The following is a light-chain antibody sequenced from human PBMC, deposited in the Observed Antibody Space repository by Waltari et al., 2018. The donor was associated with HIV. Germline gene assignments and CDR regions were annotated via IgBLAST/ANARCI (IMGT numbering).Light chain of an antibody. J-gene: IGLJ3*02. CDR3: QSADTTGTYRV. CDR2: KDN. Sequence: SYELTQAPSVSVSPGQTARVTCSGAALPKQFAYWYQQQTGQAPVLVIYKDNERPSGIPERFSGSSSGTTVTLTISGVQAEDEADYYCQSADTTGTYRVFGGGTKLTVL. CDR1: ALPKQF. V-gene: IGLV3-25*03.